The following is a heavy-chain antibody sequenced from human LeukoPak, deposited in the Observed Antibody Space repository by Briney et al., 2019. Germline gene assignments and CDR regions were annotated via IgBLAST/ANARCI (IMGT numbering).Heavy chain of an antibody. J-gene: IGHJ4*02. CDR3: ARGLYYDFWSGYGTLYFDY. D-gene: IGHD3-3*01. CDR1: GGSIRNYY. V-gene: IGHV4-59*01. Sequence: SETLSLTCTVSGGSIRNYYWSCIRQPPGKGLEWIGYIYYSGSTNYNPSLKSRVTISVDTSKNQFSLKLSSVTAADTAVYYCARGLYYDFWSGYGTLYFDYWGQGTLVTVSS. CDR2: IYYSGST.